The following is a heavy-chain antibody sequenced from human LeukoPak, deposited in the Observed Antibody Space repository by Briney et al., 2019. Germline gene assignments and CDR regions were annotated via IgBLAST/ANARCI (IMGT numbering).Heavy chain of an antibody. D-gene: IGHD3-10*01. J-gene: IGHJ4*02. CDR1: GYTFTSYG. V-gene: IGHV1-18*01. Sequence: RASVKVSCKASGYTFTSYGISWVRQAPGQGLEWMGWISAYNGNTNYAQKLQGRVTMTTDTSTSTAYMELRSLRSDDTAVYYCARVGSITMVRGVILPDYWGQGTLVTVSS. CDR3: ARVGSITMVRGVILPDY. CDR2: ISAYNGNT.